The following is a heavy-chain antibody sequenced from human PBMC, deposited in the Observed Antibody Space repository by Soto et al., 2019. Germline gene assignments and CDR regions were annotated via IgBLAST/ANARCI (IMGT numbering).Heavy chain of an antibody. J-gene: IGHJ4*02. D-gene: IGHD2-15*01. CDR2: INGDGIST. CDR3: ARISQGTYCRGGNCYSDY. CDR1: RFTFCSYW. V-gene: IGHV3-74*01. Sequence: PGGSLRLSCAASRFTFCSYWMHWVRQDPEKGLVWVSRINGDGISTSYADSVKGRFTISRDNAKDTLYLHMNSLGAEDTAVYYCARISQGTYCRGGNCYSDYWGQGTLVTVSS.